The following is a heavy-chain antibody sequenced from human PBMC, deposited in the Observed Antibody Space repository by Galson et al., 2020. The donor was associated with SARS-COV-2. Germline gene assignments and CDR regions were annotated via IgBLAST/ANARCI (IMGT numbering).Heavy chain of an antibody. V-gene: IGHV4-59*08. D-gene: IGHD3-10*01. CDR2: IHYSGST. Sequence: PDTLSLTCTVSGGSISPYHWSSIRQPPGKALESLGHIHYSGSTNHNPSLQSRLTISIDRSKNQFSLRLSSVTAADTAVYYCARFRGGFDVWGQGTTVSVSS. CDR3: ARFRGGFDV. CDR1: GGSISPYH. J-gene: IGHJ3*01.